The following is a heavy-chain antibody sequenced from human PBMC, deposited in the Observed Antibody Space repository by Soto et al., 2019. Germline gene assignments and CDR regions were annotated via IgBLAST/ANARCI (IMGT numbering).Heavy chain of an antibody. D-gene: IGHD2-21*02. CDR1: GFSFSSYW. CDR2: IRQDESEK. CDR3: ARDGSRRGGDPIDY. Sequence: PGGSLRLSCAASGFSFSSYWMSWVRQAPGKGLEWVANIRQDESEKHYVDLVKGRFTISRDNAKNSLYLQMNSLRAEDTAVYYCARDGSRRGGDPIDYWGQGTLVTVPQ. J-gene: IGHJ4*02. V-gene: IGHV3-7*03.